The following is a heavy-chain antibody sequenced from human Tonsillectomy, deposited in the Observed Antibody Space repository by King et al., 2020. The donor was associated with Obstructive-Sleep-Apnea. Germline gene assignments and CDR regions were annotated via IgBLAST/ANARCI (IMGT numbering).Heavy chain of an antibody. D-gene: IGHD6-13*01. J-gene: IGHJ5*02. CDR1: GYHFSSYW. CDR3: AISYFSSWYEVHH. Sequence: QLVQSGTEVKKPGESLKISCKGSGYHFSSYWIGWVRQMPGKGLEWMGIIYPDDSDTRYSPSFQGQVTISADKSISTAYLQWSSLKASDTGMYYCAISYFSSWYEVHHWGQGTLVTVSS. CDR2: IYPDDSDT. V-gene: IGHV5-51*01.